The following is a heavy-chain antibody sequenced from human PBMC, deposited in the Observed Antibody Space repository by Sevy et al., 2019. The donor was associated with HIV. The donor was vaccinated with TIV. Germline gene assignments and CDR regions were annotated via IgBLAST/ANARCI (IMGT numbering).Heavy chain of an antibody. CDR1: GGTFSSYA. J-gene: IGHJ3*02. D-gene: IGHD6-19*01. CDR3: ARAGEAVALGAFDI. V-gene: IGHV1-69*13. CDR2: IIPIFGTA. Sequence: ASVKVSCKASGGTFSSYAISWVRQAPGQGLEWMGGIIPIFGTANYAQKFQGRVTITADESTSTAYMELSSLRSEDTAVYYCARAGEAVALGAFDIWGQRTMVTVSS.